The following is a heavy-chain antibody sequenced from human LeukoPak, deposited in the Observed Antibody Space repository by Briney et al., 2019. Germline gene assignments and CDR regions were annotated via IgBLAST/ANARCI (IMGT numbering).Heavy chain of an antibody. D-gene: IGHD3-3*01. J-gene: IGHJ4*02. CDR3: AKPPYYDFWSGLDY. Sequence: PGRSLRLSCAASGFTFSSYGMHWVRQAPGKGLEWVAVISYDGSNKYYADSVKGRFTISRGNSKNTLYLQMNSLRAEDTAVYYCAKPPYYDFWSGLDYWGQGTLVTVSS. CDR1: GFTFSSYG. CDR2: ISYDGSNK. V-gene: IGHV3-30*18.